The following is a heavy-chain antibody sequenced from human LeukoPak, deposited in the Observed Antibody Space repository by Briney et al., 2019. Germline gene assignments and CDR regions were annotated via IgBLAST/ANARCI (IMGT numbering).Heavy chain of an antibody. CDR1: GFSFSSYG. CDR2: IRSDGSNK. Sequence: GGSLRLSCAGSGFSFSSYGMHWVRQAPGKGLEWMAFIRSDGSNKYYADSVKGRFTISRDNSKNTLYLQMNSLRAEDTAVYYCARRAGAYSHPYDYWGQGTLVTVSS. J-gene: IGHJ4*02. CDR3: ARRAGAYSHPYDY. D-gene: IGHD4/OR15-4a*01. V-gene: IGHV3-30*02.